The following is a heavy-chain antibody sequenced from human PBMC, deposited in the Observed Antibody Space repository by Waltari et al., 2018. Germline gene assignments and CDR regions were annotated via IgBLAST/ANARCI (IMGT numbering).Heavy chain of an antibody. CDR1: GFTFSSYV. J-gene: IGHJ4*02. Sequence: EVQLLASGGGLVQPGGSLRLSCAASGFTFSSYVMHWVRQAPGKGLEWVSSISDAGGRIYYADSVKGRFTISRDNSKNTLFLQMNSLRADDTAVYYCGRAAGIDFWGQGTLVTVSS. CDR2: ISDAGGRI. CDR3: GRAAGIDF. V-gene: IGHV3-23*01.